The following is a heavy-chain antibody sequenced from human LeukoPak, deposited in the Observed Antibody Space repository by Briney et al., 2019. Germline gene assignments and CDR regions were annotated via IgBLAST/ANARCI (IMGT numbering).Heavy chain of an antibody. J-gene: IGHJ6*02. CDR2: ISYDGINK. Sequence: GGSLRLSCAASGFMFGTYGIHWVRQAPGKGLEWVAVISYDGINKFYADFVEGRFTISRDNSKNTLYLQMNSLRPEDTAVYYCAKTTFGYSSTRCYGYYGMDVWGQGTTVTVSS. CDR3: AKTTFGYSSTRCYGYYGMDV. V-gene: IGHV3-30*18. CDR1: GFMFGTYG. D-gene: IGHD2-2*01.